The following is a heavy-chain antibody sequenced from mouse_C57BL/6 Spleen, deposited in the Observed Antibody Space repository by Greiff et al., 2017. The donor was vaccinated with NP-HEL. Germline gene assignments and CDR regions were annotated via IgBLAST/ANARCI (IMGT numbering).Heavy chain of an antibody. J-gene: IGHJ4*01. CDR3: ARGDYDDGGYYYAMDY. Sequence: EVQLQQSGPGLVKPSQSLSLTCSVTGYSITSGYYWNWIRQFPGNKLEWMGYISYDGSNNYNPSLKNRISITRDTSKNQLFLKLNSVTTEDTATDYCARGDYDDGGYYYAMDYWGQGTSVTVSS. CDR2: ISYDGSN. V-gene: IGHV3-6*01. D-gene: IGHD2-4*01. CDR1: GYSITSGYY.